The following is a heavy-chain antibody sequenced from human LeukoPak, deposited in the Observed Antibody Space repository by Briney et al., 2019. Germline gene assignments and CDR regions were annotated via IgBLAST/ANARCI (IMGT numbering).Heavy chain of an antibody. CDR2: IYSGGTT. V-gene: IGHV3-53*01. J-gene: IGHJ5*02. CDR1: GFSVSTNY. D-gene: IGHD6-13*01. CDR3: ARDLGSTWNH. Sequence: GGSLRLSCAASGFSVSTNYMTWVRQAPGRGLEWVSVIYSGGTTYYTDSVKGRFTISRDNSKNTLYLQMNSLRAEDTAVYYCARDLGSTWNHWGQGTLVTVSS.